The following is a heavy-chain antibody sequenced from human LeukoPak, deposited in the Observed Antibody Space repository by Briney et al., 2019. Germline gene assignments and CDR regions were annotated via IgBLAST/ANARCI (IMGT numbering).Heavy chain of an antibody. V-gene: IGHV1-2*02. J-gene: IGHJ4*02. CDR3: ARDLDYDILTGYYSTAYFDY. D-gene: IGHD3-9*01. Sequence: SVNVSCTASGYTFTGYYMHWVRQAPGQGLEWMGWINPNSGGTNYAQEFQGRVTMTRDTSISTAYMELSRLRSDDTAVYYCARDLDYDILTGYYSTAYFDYWGQGTLVTVSS. CDR2: INPNSGGT. CDR1: GYTFTGYY.